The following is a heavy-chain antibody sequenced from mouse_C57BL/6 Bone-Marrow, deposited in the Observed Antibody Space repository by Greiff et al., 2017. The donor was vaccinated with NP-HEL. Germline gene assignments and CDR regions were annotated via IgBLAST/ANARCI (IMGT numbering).Heavy chain of an antibody. CDR2: ISNGGGST. Sequence: EVQVVESGGGLVQPGGSLKLSCAASGFTFSDYYMYWVRQTPEKRLEWVAYISNGGGSTYYPDTVKGRFTISRDNAKNTLYLQMSRLKSEDTAMYYCARHEDYGSRSYAMDYWGKGTSVTVSS. V-gene: IGHV5-12*01. CDR3: ARHEDYGSRSYAMDY. J-gene: IGHJ4*01. CDR1: GFTFSDYY. D-gene: IGHD1-1*01.